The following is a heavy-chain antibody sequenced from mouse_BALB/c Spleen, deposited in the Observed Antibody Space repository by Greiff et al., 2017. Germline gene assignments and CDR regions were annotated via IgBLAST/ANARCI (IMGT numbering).Heavy chain of an antibody. D-gene: IGHD1-2*01. CDR1: GFTFSSYG. Sequence: EVKLMESGGDLVKPGGSLKLSCAASGFTFSSYGMSWVRQTPDKRLEWVATISSGGSYTYYPDSVKGRFTISRDNAKNTLYLQMSSLKSEDTAMYYCARHYYGNYYAMDYWGQGTSVTVSS. CDR3: ARHYYGNYYAMDY. CDR2: ISSGGSYT. V-gene: IGHV5-6*01. J-gene: IGHJ4*01.